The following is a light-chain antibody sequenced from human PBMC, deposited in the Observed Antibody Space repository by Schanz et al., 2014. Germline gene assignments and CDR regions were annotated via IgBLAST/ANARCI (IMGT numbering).Light chain of an antibody. CDR2: GAS. Sequence: EIVMTQSPATLSVSPGETATLSCRASQSVSGNLAWYQQKPGQAPRLLIYGASTRATDVPARFSGSGSGTDFTLTISRLEPEDFALYYCHQYDNSPTWTFGQGTKVEIK. V-gene: IGKV3-15*01. J-gene: IGKJ1*01. CDR1: QSVSGN. CDR3: HQYDNSPTWT.